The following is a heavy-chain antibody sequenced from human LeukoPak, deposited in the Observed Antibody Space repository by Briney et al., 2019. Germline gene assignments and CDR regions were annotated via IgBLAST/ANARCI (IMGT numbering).Heavy chain of an antibody. CDR1: GFSFRSYS. CDR2: ITGSSSYI. CDR3: ARDRLEGGETFDS. Sequence: GGSLRLSCAASGFSFRSYSMDWVRQAPGKGLEWVSSITGSSSYISYADSVKGRFTISRDNAENSLFLQMNSLRPEDTAVYFRARDRLEGGETFDSWGQGTLVTVSS. D-gene: IGHD1-1*01. V-gene: IGHV3-21*01. J-gene: IGHJ4*02.